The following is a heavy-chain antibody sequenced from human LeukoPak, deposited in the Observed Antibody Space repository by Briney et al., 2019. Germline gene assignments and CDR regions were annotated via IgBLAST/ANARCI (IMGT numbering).Heavy chain of an antibody. Sequence: SETLSLTCTVSGGSISSYYWSWIRQPPGKGLEWIGYIYYSGSTNYNPSLKSRVTISVDTSKNQFSLKLSSVTAADTAVYYCARGPYSYGYIRAFDIWGQGTMVTVSS. D-gene: IGHD5-18*01. V-gene: IGHV4-59*01. CDR3: ARGPYSYGYIRAFDI. CDR1: GGSISSYY. J-gene: IGHJ3*02. CDR2: IYYSGST.